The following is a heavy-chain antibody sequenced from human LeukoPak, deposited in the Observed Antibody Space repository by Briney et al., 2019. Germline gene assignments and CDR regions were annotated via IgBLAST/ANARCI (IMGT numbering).Heavy chain of an antibody. CDR1: GFTFSSYG. D-gene: IGHD3-10*01. J-gene: IGHJ4*02. CDR2: IWYDGSNK. CDR3: AAGVARPYYFDY. V-gene: IGHV3-33*01. Sequence: GRSMRLSCAASGFTFSSYGMHWVRQAPSKWLEWVAVIWYDGSNKYYADSVKGRFTISRDNSKNTLYLQMNSLRAEDTAVYYCAAGVARPYYFDYWGQGTLVTVSS.